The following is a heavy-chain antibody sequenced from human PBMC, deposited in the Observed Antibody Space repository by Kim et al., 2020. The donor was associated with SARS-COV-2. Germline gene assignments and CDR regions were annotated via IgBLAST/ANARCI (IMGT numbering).Heavy chain of an antibody. D-gene: IGHD2-15*01. J-gene: IGHJ3*02. CDR2: IYPGDSDT. CDR3: ARGTVSSIVVVVAATLSAFDI. CDR1: GYSFTSYW. V-gene: IGHV5-51*01. Sequence: GESLKISCKGSGYSFTSYWIGWVRQMPGKGLEWMGIIYPGDSDTRYSPSFQGQVTISADKSISTAYLQWSSLKASDTAMYYCARGTVSSIVVVVAATLSAFDIWGQGTMVTVSS.